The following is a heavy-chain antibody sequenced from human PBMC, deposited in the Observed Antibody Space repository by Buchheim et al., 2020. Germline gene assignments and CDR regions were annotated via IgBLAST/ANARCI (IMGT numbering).Heavy chain of an antibody. CDR2: MNPNSGNQ. CDR3: ASWEITGTPYYYYGMDV. Sequence: QVQLVQSGAEVKKPGASVKVSCKASGYTFTSYDINWVRQATGQGLEWMGWMNPNSGNQGYDQKFQGRVTMTRNTSISPAYMELSSLRSEDTAVYYCASWEITGTPYYYYGMDVWGQGTT. V-gene: IGHV1-8*01. CDR1: GYTFTSYD. J-gene: IGHJ6*02. D-gene: IGHD1-20*01.